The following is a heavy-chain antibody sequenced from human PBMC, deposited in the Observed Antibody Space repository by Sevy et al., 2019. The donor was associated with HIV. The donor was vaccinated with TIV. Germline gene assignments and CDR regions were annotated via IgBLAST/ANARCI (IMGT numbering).Heavy chain of an antibody. V-gene: IGHV1-24*01. D-gene: IGHD3-22*01. CDR2: FDPEDGET. J-gene: IGHJ4*02. CDR3: ASAREYYEDSSGYLDY. CDR1: EYSLTKLS. Sequence: ASVKVSCKVSEYSLTKLSMHWVRQAPGKGLEWMGRFDPEDGETIFAQKFQGRVTMTEDTSTDTAYMKLSSLRSEDTAVYYCASAREYYEDSSGYLDYWGQGTLVTVSS.